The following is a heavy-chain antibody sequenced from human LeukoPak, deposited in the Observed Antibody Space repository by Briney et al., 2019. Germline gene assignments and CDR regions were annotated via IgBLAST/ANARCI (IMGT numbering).Heavy chain of an antibody. D-gene: IGHD1-20*01. CDR3: ARGNWNGIDY. Sequence: PSETLSLTCTVSGGSISSGGYYWSWIRQPPGKGLEWIGYIYHSGSTYYNPSLKSRVTISVDTSKNQSSLKLSSVTAADTAVFYCARGNWNGIDYWGQGTLVTVSS. CDR2: IYHSGST. J-gene: IGHJ4*02. V-gene: IGHV4-30-2*01. CDR1: GGSISSGGYY.